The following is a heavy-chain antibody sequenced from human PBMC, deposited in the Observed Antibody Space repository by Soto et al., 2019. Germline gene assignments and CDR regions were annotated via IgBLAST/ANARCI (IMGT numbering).Heavy chain of an antibody. CDR3: ARCPSGSAFYYYGMDV. Sequence: QVQLVESGGGVVQPGRSLRLSCAVSGFIFRSYAMHWVRQAPGKGLEWVAVASFDGSDTYSSDSVKGRLTISRDNSKNMLYLQMNSLRAEDTAVYYCARCPSGSAFYYYGMDVWGQGTTVTVSS. V-gene: IGHV3-30-3*01. CDR1: GFIFRSYA. CDR2: ASFDGSDT. J-gene: IGHJ6*02. D-gene: IGHD6-19*01.